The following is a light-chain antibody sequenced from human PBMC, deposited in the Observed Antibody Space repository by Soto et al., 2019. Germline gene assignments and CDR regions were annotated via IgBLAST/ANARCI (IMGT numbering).Light chain of an antibody. Sequence: QPVLTQSSSASASLGASVKLTCTLSSGHSNYVIAWHQQQPEKGPRYLMKLNSDGSHSKGDGIPDRFSGSSSGAERYLTISSLQSEDEADYYCQTWDTGIRVFGGGTKLTVL. CDR3: QTWDTGIRV. J-gene: IGLJ2*01. CDR1: SGHSNYV. V-gene: IGLV4-69*01. CDR2: LNSDGSH.